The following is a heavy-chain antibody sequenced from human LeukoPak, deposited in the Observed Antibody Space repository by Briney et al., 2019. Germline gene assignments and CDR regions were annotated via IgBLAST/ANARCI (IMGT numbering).Heavy chain of an antibody. CDR1: GYTFTSYY. Sequence: GASLKVSCKASGYTFTSYYIHWVRQAPGQGGEGMGKINPSGGTTTNAQTFLGRLTINRETATNTVYMEVSSLRYGETDVYYCARGGLGNYDILTGNYKYYFYMDVWGEGTTVTVSS. D-gene: IGHD3-9*01. CDR2: INPSGGTT. CDR3: ARGGLGNYDILTGNYKYYFYMDV. J-gene: IGHJ6*03. V-gene: IGHV1-46*01.